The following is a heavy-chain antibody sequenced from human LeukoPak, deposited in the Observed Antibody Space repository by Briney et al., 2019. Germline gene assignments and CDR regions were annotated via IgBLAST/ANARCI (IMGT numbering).Heavy chain of an antibody. CDR2: IIPIFGTA. J-gene: IGHJ4*02. Sequence: ASVKVSCKASGGTFSSYAISWVRQAPGQGLEWMGRIIPIFGTANYAQKFQGRVTITTDESTSTAYMELSSLRSEDTAVYYCARPPRHRRYFDYWGQGTLVTVSS. V-gene: IGHV1-69*05. CDR3: ARPPRHRRYFDY. CDR1: GGTFSSYA.